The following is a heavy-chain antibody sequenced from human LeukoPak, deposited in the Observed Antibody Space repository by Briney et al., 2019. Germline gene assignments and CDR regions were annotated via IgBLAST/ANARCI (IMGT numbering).Heavy chain of an antibody. D-gene: IGHD2-15*01. CDR1: GGTFSSYT. V-gene: IGHV1-69*04. CDR2: IIPILGIA. CDR3: ARDVGPYCSGGSCYPYYYYYYMDV. J-gene: IGHJ6*03. Sequence: ASVKVSCKASGGTFSSYTISWVRQAPGQGLEWMGRIIPILGIANYAQKFQGRVTITAGKSTSTAYMELSSLRSEDTAVYYCARDVGPYCSGGSCYPYYYYYYMDVWGKGTTVTVSS.